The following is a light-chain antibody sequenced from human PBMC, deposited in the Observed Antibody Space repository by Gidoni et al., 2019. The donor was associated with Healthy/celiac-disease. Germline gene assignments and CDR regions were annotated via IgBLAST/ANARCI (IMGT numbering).Light chain of an antibody. J-gene: IGLJ3*02. Sequence: QSALTQPASVSGSPGPSITISCTGTSSDVGGYNYVSWYQQHPGKAPKLMIYEVSNRPSGGSNRFSGSKSGNTASLTISGLQAEDEADYYCSSYTSSSPWVFGGGTKLTVL. CDR2: EVS. CDR3: SSYTSSSPWV. V-gene: IGLV2-14*01. CDR1: SSDVGGYNY.